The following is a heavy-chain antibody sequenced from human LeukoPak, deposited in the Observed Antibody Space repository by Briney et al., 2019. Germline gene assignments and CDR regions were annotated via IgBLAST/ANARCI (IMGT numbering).Heavy chain of an antibody. J-gene: IGHJ6*02. CDR3: AKPGITAAGTVLDGMDV. V-gene: IGHV3-23*01. Sequence: HPGGSLRLSCAASGFTFSSYGTHWVRQAPGKGLEWVSAISGSGGSTYYADSVKGRFTISRDNSKNTLYLQMNSLRAEDTAVYYCAKPGITAAGTVLDGMDVWGQGTTVTVSS. CDR2: ISGSGGST. D-gene: IGHD6-13*01. CDR1: GFTFSSYG.